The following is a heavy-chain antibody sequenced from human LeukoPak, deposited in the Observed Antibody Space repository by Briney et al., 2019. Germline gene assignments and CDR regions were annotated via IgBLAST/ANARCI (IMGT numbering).Heavy chain of an antibody. Sequence: GGSLRLSCAASGFTFSSYAMSWVPQAPGKGLEWVSAISGSGGSTYYADSVKGRFTISRDNSKNTLYLQMNSLRAEDTAVYYCAKDLTVRGVIRNWFDPWGQGTLVTVSS. CDR1: GFTFSSYA. CDR3: AKDLTVRGVIRNWFDP. CDR2: ISGSGGST. J-gene: IGHJ5*02. D-gene: IGHD3-10*01. V-gene: IGHV3-23*01.